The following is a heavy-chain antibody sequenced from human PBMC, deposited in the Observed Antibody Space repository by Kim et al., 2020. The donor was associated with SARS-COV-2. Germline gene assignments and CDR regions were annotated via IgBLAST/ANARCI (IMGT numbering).Heavy chain of an antibody. V-gene: IGHV1-3*01. D-gene: IGHD3-10*01. J-gene: IGHJ4*02. Sequence: KDSQNLQGSCTHTRDTAASTTYMELSGLRAEDTAVYYCARVDHRGESHFDYWGQGTLVTVSS. CDR3: ARVDHRGESHFDY.